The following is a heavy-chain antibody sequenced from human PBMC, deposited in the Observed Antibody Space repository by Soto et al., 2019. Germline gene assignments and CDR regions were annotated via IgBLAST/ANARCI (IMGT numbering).Heavy chain of an antibody. CDR1: GFTFSSYA. V-gene: IGHV3-23*01. CDR2: ISGSVGST. CDR3: ASPAGQKLLLSWFDP. J-gene: IGHJ5*02. Sequence: GGSLRLSCAASGFTFSSYAMSWVRQAPGKGLEWVSAISGSVGSTYYADSVKGRFTISRDNSKNTLYLQMNSLRAEDTAVYYCASPAGQKLLLSWFDPWGQGTLVTVSS. D-gene: IGHD6-13*01.